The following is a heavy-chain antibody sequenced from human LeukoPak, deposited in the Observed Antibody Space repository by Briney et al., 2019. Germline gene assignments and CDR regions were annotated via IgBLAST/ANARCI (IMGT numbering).Heavy chain of an antibody. D-gene: IGHD4-11*01. J-gene: IGHJ4*02. CDR3: AKQGQSTDDYTDY. CDR2: ISGSGGTT. V-gene: IGHV3-23*01. Sequence: GGSLRLSCAASGFTLSSYAMSWVRQAPGKGLEWVSGISGSGGTTYYADSVKGRFTISRDNSKNTLFLQMNSLRAEDTAVYYCAKQGQSTDDYTDYWGQGILVTVSS. CDR1: GFTLSSYA.